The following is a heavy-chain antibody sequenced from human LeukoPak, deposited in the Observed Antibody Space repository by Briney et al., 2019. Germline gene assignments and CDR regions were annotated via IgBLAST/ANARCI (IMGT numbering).Heavy chain of an antibody. CDR1: GFTFSSYS. Sequence: GGSLRLSCAASGFTFSSYSMNWVRQAPGKGLEWVSSISSSSYIYYADSVKGRFTISRDKAKNSLYLQMNSLRAEDTAVYYCARDRGEAAAGTVFDYWGQGTLVTVSS. D-gene: IGHD6-13*01. CDR2: ISSSSYI. V-gene: IGHV3-21*01. CDR3: ARDRGEAAAGTVFDY. J-gene: IGHJ4*02.